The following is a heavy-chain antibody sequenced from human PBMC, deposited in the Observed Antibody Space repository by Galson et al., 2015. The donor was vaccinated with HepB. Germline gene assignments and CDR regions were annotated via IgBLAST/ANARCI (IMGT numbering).Heavy chain of an antibody. J-gene: IGHJ5*02. CDR3: ARGALGVVVGATHNNWFDP. CDR2: ISAYNRNT. CDR1: GYTFSSYF. Sequence: SVKVSCKASGYTFSSYFITWVRQAPGQGLEWMGWISAYNRNTNYAQKFQGRVTMTTDTSTSTAHMELRSLRSDDTAVYYCARGALGVVVGATHNNWFDPWGQGTLVTVSS. V-gene: IGHV1-18*01. D-gene: IGHD2-15*01.